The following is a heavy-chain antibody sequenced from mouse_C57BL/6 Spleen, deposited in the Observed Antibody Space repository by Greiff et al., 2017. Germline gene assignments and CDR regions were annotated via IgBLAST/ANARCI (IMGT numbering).Heavy chain of an antibody. Sequence: EVMLVESGGGLVKPGGSLKLSCAASGFTFSDYGMHWVRQAPEKGLEWVAYISSGSSTIYYADTVKGRFTISRDNAKNTLFLQMTSLRSEDTAMYYCAREGLLKGYAMDYWGQGTSVTVSS. J-gene: IGHJ4*01. CDR2: ISSGSSTI. CDR1: GFTFSDYG. CDR3: AREGLLKGYAMDY. V-gene: IGHV5-17*01. D-gene: IGHD2-3*01.